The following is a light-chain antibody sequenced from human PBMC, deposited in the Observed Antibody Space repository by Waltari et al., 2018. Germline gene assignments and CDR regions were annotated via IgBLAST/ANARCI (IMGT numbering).Light chain of an antibody. V-gene: IGKV1-5*01. J-gene: IGKJ5*01. Sequence: DIQMTQSPSTLSASVGDRVPITCRASQSISSWLAWYQQKPGKAPKLLIYDASSLESGVPSRFSGSGSGTEFTLTISSLQPDDFATYYCQQYNSYSPTFGQGTRLEIK. CDR1: QSISSW. CDR2: DAS. CDR3: QQYNSYSPT.